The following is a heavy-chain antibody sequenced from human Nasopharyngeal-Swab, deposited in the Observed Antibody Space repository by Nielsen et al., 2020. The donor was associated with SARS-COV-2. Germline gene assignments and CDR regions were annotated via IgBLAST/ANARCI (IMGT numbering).Heavy chain of an antibody. V-gene: IGHV3-9*01. CDR2: ISWNSGRI. CDR3: TKDLGIAVAGTGHDL. Sequence: SLRLSCAASGFSFDDYTMHWVRQAPGKGLEWVSGISWNSGRIGYADSVKGRFTISRDNAKNSLFLQMNSLRAEDTAVYYCTKDLGIAVAGTGHDLWGQGTLVTVSS. CDR1: GFSFDDYT. D-gene: IGHD6-19*01. J-gene: IGHJ5*02.